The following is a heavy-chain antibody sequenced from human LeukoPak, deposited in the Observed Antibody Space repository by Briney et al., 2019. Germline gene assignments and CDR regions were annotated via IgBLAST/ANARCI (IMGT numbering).Heavy chain of an antibody. CDR1: GYSFTSYW. V-gene: IGHV5-10-1*01. J-gene: IGHJ6*02. CDR2: INPNDSYT. CDR3: ARHFLGELPDMDV. Sequence: GESLKISCKGSGYSFTSYWISWVRQMPGKGLEWMGRINPNDSYTKYSPSFQGHVTISGDESISTAYLQWSSLKASDTAMYYCARHFLGELPDMDVWGQGTTVTVSS. D-gene: IGHD1-26*01.